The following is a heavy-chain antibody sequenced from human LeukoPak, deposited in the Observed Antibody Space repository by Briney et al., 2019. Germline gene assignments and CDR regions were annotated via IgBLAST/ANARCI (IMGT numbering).Heavy chain of an antibody. J-gene: IGHJ4*02. CDR3: ARISITMVRGVIDY. V-gene: IGHV4-34*01. CDR2: INHSGST. D-gene: IGHD3-10*01. Sequence: KPSQTLSLTCAVYGGSFSGYYWSWIRQPPGKGLEWIGEINHSGSTNYNPSLKSRVTISVDTSKNQFSLKLSPVTAADTAVYYCARISITMVRGVIDYWGQGTLVTVSS. CDR1: GGSFSGYY.